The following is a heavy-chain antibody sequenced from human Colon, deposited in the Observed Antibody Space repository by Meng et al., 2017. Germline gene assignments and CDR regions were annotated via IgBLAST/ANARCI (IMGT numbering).Heavy chain of an antibody. CDR2: ISSSGSTI. CDR3: ARDHSSSWTYIEYYGMDV. Sequence: GESLKISCAASGFTFSDYYMSWIRQAPGKGLEWVSYISSSGSTIYYADAVKGRFTISRDNAKNSLYLQMNSLRAEDTAVYYCARDHSSSWTYIEYYGMDVWGQGTMVTVSS. CDR1: GFTFSDYY. V-gene: IGHV3-11*01. J-gene: IGHJ6*02. D-gene: IGHD6-13*01.